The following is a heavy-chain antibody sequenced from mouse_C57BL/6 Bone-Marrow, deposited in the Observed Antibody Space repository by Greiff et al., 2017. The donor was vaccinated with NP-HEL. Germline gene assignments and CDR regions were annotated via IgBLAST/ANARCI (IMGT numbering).Heavy chain of an antibody. V-gene: IGHV5-6*01. D-gene: IGHD3-2*02. CDR2: ISSGGSYT. Sequence: VQGVESRGDLVKPGGSLKLSCAASGFTFSSHGMSWVRQTPDKKLEWVATISSGGSYTYYPDSVKGRFTISRDNAQNTRYLQMSSLKSEDTAMYYSARTAQATPYAMEYWGQGTSVTVSS. CDR3: ARTAQATPYAMEY. J-gene: IGHJ4*01. CDR1: GFTFSSHG.